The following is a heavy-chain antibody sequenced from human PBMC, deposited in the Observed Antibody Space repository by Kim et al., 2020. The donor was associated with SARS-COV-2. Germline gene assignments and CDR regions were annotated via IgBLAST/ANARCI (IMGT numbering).Heavy chain of an antibody. D-gene: IGHD3-10*01. J-gene: IGHJ6*02. Sequence: PGKGRFTISRDDSKNTLYLQMNSLKTEDTAVYYCTTVEVLVRGVHGGMDVWGQGTTVTVSS. V-gene: IGHV3-15*01. CDR3: TTVEVLVRGVHGGMDV.